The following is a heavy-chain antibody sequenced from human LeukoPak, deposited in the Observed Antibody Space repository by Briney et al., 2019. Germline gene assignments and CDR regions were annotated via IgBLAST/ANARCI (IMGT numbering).Heavy chain of an antibody. CDR3: ARDLAYCGGDCYPGGDY. V-gene: IGHV1-69*06. CDR2: IIPIFGTA. J-gene: IGHJ4*02. CDR1: GGTFSSYA. Sequence: SVKVSCKASGGTFSSYAISWVRQAPGQGLEWMGRIIPIFGTANYAQKFQGGVTITADKSTSTAYMQLSSLRSEDTAVCYCARDLAYCGGDCYPGGDYWGQGTLVTVSS. D-gene: IGHD2-21*02.